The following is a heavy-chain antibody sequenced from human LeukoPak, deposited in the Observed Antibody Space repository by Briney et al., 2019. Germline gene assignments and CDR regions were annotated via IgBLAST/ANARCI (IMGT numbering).Heavy chain of an antibody. Sequence: ASVKVSCKASGYTFTSYGISWVRQAPGQGLEWMGWINPNSGGTNYAQKFQGRVTMTRDTSISTAYMELSRLRSDDTAVYYCARESSGSYYEDWDQGTLVTVSS. D-gene: IGHD1-26*01. CDR1: GYTFTSYG. V-gene: IGHV1-2*02. CDR3: ARESSGSYYED. J-gene: IGHJ4*02. CDR2: INPNSGGT.